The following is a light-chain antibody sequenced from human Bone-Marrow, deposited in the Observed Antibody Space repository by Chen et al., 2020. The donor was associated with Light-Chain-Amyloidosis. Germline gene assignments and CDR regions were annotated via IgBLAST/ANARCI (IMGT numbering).Light chain of an antibody. V-gene: IGLV1-44*01. Sequence: QSLLTQPPSASGTPGQRVTISCSGSSSDIGSNTVNWYQQLPGTAPKLLIYSNKQRPSGVPDRFSGSKSGTSASLAISGLQSEDEADYYCAAWDDSLNGWVFGGGTKLTVL. CDR2: SNK. CDR3: AAWDDSLNGWV. CDR1: SSDIGSNT. J-gene: IGLJ3*02.